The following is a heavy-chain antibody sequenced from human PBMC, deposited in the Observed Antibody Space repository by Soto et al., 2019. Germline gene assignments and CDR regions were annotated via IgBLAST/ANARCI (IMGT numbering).Heavy chain of an antibody. V-gene: IGHV1-2*04. CDR3: ANGGYCSGGSCHAEYFQH. CDR2: INPNSGGT. Sequence: ASVKVSCKASGYTFTGYYMHWVRQAPGQGLEWMGWINPNSGGTNYAQKLQGWVTMTRDTSISTAYMELSRLRSDDTAVYYCANGGYCSGGSCHAEYFQHWGQGTLVTVSS. CDR1: GYTFTGYY. J-gene: IGHJ1*01. D-gene: IGHD2-15*01.